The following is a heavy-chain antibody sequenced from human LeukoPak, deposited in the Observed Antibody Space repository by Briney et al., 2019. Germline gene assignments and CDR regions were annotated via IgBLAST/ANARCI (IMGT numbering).Heavy chain of an antibody. V-gene: IGHV1-18*01. D-gene: IGHD6-13*01. J-gene: IGHJ4*02. CDR1: GYIFTSYG. CDR3: ARGGFSSSWFLFELGYFDY. Sequence: ASVKVSCKASGYIFTSYGISWVRQAPGQGLEWMGWISAYNGNTNYAQKLQGGVTMTTDTSTSTAYMELRSLRSEDTAVYYCARGGFSSSWFLFELGYFDYWGQGTLVTVSS. CDR2: ISAYNGNT.